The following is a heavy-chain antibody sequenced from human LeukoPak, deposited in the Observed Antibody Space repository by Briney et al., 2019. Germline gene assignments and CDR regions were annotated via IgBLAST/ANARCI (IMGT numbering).Heavy chain of an antibody. CDR3: AIMHGYYDGTGYWVQ. CDR1: GFPFASYG. CDR2: ITTNGGRT. J-gene: IGHJ1*01. Sequence: PGGSLRLSCAASGFPFASYGMSWVRQAPGKGLEWVSFITTNGGRTSYADSVEGRFTISRDNPRNTLYMQMNSLRDEDTAVYYCAIMHGYYDGTGYWVQWGQGTLVTVSS. V-gene: IGHV3-23*01. D-gene: IGHD3-22*01.